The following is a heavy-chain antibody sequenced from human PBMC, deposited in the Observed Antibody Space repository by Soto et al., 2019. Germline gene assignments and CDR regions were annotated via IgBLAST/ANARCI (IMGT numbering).Heavy chain of an antibody. D-gene: IGHD3-9*01. CDR3: ARHPLYYVILPGYFTSDY. V-gene: IGHV5-10-1*01. Sequence: GESLKISCKGSGYSFTSYWISWVRQMPGKGLEWMGRIDPSDSYTTYSPSFQGHVTISADKSISTAYLQWSSLKASDTAMYYCARHPLYYVILPGYFTSDYWGQGTLLTL. J-gene: IGHJ4*02. CDR1: GYSFTSYW. CDR2: IDPSDSYT.